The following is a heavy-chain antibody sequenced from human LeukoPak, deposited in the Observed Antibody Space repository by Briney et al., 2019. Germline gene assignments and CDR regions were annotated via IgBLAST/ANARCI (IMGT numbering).Heavy chain of an antibody. V-gene: IGHV4-59*01. Sequence: SETLSLTCIVPGGSISTFYWSWIRQPPGKGLEWIGYIHYTGTTNYNPSLKSRVTISVDTSKNQFSLKLSSVTAADTAVYYCTTELNSISVNWGQGTLVTVSS. CDR3: TTELNSISVN. J-gene: IGHJ4*02. CDR1: GGSISTFY. D-gene: IGHD4-23*01. CDR2: IHYTGTT.